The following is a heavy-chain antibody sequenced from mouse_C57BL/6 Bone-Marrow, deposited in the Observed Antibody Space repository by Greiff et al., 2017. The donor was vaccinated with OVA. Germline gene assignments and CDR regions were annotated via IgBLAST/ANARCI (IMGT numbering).Heavy chain of an antibody. CDR1: GYTFTSYW. CDR3: ARWGGNFDY. V-gene: IGHV1-69*01. CDR2: IDPSDSYT. D-gene: IGHD1-1*02. J-gene: IGHJ2*01. Sequence: QVQLQQPGAELVMPGASVKLSCKASGYTFTSYWMHWVKQRPGQGLEWIGEIDPSDSYTNYNQKLKGKSTLTVDKSSSTAYMQLSSLTSEASAVYYCARWGGNFDYWGQGTTLTVSS.